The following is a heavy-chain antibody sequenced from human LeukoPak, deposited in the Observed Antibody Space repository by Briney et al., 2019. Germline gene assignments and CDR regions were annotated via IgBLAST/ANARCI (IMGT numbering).Heavy chain of an antibody. CDR2: ISHSGST. Sequence: SETLSLTCTVSGVSVSSDSHYWNRIRQPPGKGLEWIGCISHSGSTNYKSSLKSRVTISVDTSKNQFSLKVRSVTAADTAVYYCARFLWFGGPFDPWGQGTLVTVSS. CDR3: ARFLWFGGPFDP. CDR1: GVSVSSDSHY. D-gene: IGHD3-10*01. J-gene: IGHJ5*02. V-gene: IGHV4-61*01.